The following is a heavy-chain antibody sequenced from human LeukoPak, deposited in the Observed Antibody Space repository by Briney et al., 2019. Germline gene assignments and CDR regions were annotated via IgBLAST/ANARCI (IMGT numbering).Heavy chain of an antibody. D-gene: IGHD2-21*01. V-gene: IGHV1-46*01. Sequence: ASVKVSCKASGYTFTGHYMHWVRQAPGQGLEWMAIINPGSGSTTFAQKFQGRVTMTRDTSTSTVYMELSSLRSEDTAVYYCTRGKIGGDDFDYWGQGTQVTVSS. CDR3: TRGKIGGDDFDY. CDR1: GYTFTGHY. CDR2: INPGSGST. J-gene: IGHJ4*02.